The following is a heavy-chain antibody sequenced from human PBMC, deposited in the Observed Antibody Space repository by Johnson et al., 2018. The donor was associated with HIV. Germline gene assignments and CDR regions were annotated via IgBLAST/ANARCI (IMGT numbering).Heavy chain of an antibody. Sequence: QVQLVESGGAVVRPGGSLRLSCAASGFTFSSYGMHWVRQAPGKGLAWVAIIAYDGSKKYYADSVKGRFAISRDNVKNSIYLQLNSLKVEDTAVYYCARSYSTDALDVWGQGTMVTVSS. CDR3: ARSYSTDALDV. CDR2: IAYDGSKK. CDR1: GFTFSSYG. J-gene: IGHJ3*01. V-gene: IGHV3-30*03. D-gene: IGHD3-10*01.